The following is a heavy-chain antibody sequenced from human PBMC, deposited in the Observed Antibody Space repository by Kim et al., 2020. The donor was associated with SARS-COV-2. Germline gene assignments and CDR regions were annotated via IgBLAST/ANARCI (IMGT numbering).Heavy chain of an antibody. CDR2: IYSGGST. CDR3: ARDPLLWFGEIPQYYYYGMDV. V-gene: IGHV3-66*02. D-gene: IGHD3-10*01. CDR1: GFTVSSNY. J-gene: IGHJ6*02. Sequence: GGSLRLSCAASGFTVSSNYMSWVRQAPGKGLEWVSVIYSGGSTYYADSVKGRFTISRDNSKNTLYLQMNSLRAEDTAVYYCARDPLLWFGEIPQYYYYGMDVWGQGTTVTVSS.